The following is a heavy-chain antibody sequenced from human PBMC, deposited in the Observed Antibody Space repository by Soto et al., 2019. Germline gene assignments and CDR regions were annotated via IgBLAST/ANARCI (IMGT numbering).Heavy chain of an antibody. V-gene: IGHV4-31*03. CDR2: IYYSGST. Sequence: QVQLQESGPGLVKPSQTLSLTCTVSGGSISSGGYYWSWIRQHPGKGLEWIGYIYYSGSTYYNPSLKSRVTISVETSKNQCSLKLRSVTAADTAVYYCARELRFGEDYYGMDVWGQGTTVTVSS. CDR3: ARELRFGEDYYGMDV. CDR1: GGSISSGGYY. D-gene: IGHD3-10*01. J-gene: IGHJ6*02.